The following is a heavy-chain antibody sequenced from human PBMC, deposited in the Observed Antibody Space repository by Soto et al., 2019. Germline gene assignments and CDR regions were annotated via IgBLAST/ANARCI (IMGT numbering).Heavy chain of an antibody. D-gene: IGHD3-9*01. CDR2: IYYSGST. CDR1: GGSVSSGSYY. Sequence: PSETLSLTCTVSGGSVSSGSYYWSWIRQPPGNGLEWIGYIYYSGSTNYNPSLKSRVTISVDTSKNQFSLKLSSVTAADTAVYYCASTVYYDILTGYYPIFDYWGQGTLVTVSS. J-gene: IGHJ4*02. CDR3: ASTVYYDILTGYYPIFDY. V-gene: IGHV4-61*01.